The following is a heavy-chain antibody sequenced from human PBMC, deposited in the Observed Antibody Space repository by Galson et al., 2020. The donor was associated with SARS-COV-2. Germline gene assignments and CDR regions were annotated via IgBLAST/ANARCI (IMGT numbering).Heavy chain of an antibody. CDR1: GGSISSSSYY. CDR3: ARTWIQLWYQDVYGMDV. Sequence: SQTLSPTCTVSGGSISSSSYYWGWIRQPPGKGLEWIGSIYYSGSTYYNPSLKSRVTISVDTSKNQFSLKLSSVTAADTAVYYCARTWIQLWYQDVYGMDVWGQGTMVTVSS. CDR2: IYYSGST. V-gene: IGHV4-39*01. J-gene: IGHJ6*02. D-gene: IGHD5-18*01.